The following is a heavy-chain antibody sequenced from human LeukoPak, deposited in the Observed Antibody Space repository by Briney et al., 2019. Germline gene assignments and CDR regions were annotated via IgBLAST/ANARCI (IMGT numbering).Heavy chain of an antibody. Sequence: ASVKVSCKASGYTFTGYYMHWVRQAPGQGLEWMGWINPNSGGTNYPQKFQGRVTMTRDTSISTAYMELSRLRSDDTAVYYCARASLSYYYDSSGYYGYWGQGTLVTVSS. CDR2: INPNSGGT. CDR1: GYTFTGYY. J-gene: IGHJ4*02. V-gene: IGHV1-2*02. D-gene: IGHD3-22*01. CDR3: ARASLSYYYDSSGYYGY.